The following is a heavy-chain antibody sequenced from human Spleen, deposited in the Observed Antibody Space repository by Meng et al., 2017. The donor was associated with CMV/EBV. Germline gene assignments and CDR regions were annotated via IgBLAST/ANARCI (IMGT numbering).Heavy chain of an antibody. CDR1: TSYG. Sequence: TSYGRHGVRQATGKGLEWVAVIWYDGTNKYYADSVKGRFTISRDNSKNTLYLQMNSLRAEDTAVYYCARAPLEYYDFWSGYPPDYWGQGALVTVSS. J-gene: IGHJ4*02. D-gene: IGHD3-3*01. CDR3: ARAPLEYYDFWSGYPPDY. CDR2: IWYDGTNK. V-gene: IGHV3-33*01.